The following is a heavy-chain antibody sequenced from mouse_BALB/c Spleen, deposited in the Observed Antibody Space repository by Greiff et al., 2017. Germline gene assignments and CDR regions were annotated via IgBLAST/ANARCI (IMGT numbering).Heavy chain of an antibody. D-gene: IGHD4-1*01. CDR1: GYTFTSYW. CDR3: ARGGTGRAMDY. J-gene: IGHJ4*01. V-gene: IGHV1-87*01. Sequence: VQLQQSGAELARPGASVKLSCKASGYTFTSYWMQWVKQRPGQGLEWIGAIYPGDGDTRYTQKFKGKATLTADKSSSTAYMQLSSLASEDSAVYYCARGGTGRAMDYWGQGTSVTVSS. CDR2: IYPGDGDT.